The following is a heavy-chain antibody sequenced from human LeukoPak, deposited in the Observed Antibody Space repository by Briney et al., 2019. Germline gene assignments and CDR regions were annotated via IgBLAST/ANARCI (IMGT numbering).Heavy chain of an antibody. CDR3: SASGGSGSDAFDI. J-gene: IGHJ3*02. CDR1: GLTFSSYG. V-gene: IGHV3-30*03. CDR2: ISYDGSNK. D-gene: IGHD2-15*01. Sequence: GGSLRLSCAASGLTFSSYGMHWVRQAPGKGLEWVAVISYDGSNKYYADSVKGRFTISRDNSKNTLYLQMNSLRAEDTAVYYASASGGSGSDAFDIWGQGTMVTVSS.